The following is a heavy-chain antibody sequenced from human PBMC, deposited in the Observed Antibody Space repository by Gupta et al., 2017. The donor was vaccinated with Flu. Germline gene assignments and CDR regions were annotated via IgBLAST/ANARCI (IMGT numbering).Heavy chain of an antibody. CDR2: IQRANDGGNA. J-gene: IGHJ6*02. Sequence: EVQLWGSGGALVKSGGSLRLSCTASDFTVANAWMSWIRQAPGKGLEWVGRIQRANDGGNADYAAPVNGRFTISRDDSNDALSLQMTSLKPEDTAVYYCTTDRLQLGPYGLDVWGQGTTVTVSS. CDR1: DFTVANAW. CDR3: TTDRLQLGPYGLDV. V-gene: IGHV3-15*02. D-gene: IGHD1-1*01.